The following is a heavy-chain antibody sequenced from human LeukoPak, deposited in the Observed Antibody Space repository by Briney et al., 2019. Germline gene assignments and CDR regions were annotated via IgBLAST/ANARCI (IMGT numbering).Heavy chain of an antibody. CDR3: AKWRSSGSYDY. CDR2: IAGSSSAT. D-gene: IGHD3-10*01. CDR1: GFTFSNYA. V-gene: IGHV3-23*01. J-gene: IGHJ4*02. Sequence: PGGSLRLSCAASGFTFSNYAMTWVRQAPGKGLEWVSTIAGSSSATSYADSVKGRFTISRDNSKNTLYLQMNSLRAEDTALYYCAKWRSSGSYDYWGQGTLVTVSS.